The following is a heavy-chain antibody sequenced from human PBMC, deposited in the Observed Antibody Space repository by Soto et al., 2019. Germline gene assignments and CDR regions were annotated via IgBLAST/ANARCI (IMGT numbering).Heavy chain of an antibody. J-gene: IGHJ5*02. CDR1: GGSISSGGYY. CDR3: ARASRSITMIVVVPGWFDP. Sequence: QVQLQESGPGLVKPSQTLSLTCTVSGGSISSGGYYWSWIRQHPGKGLEWIGYIYYSGSTYYNPSLKSRVTISVDTSKNQFSLKLSSVTAAETAVYYCARASRSITMIVVVPGWFDPWGQGTLVTVSS. V-gene: IGHV4-31*03. CDR2: IYYSGST. D-gene: IGHD3-22*01.